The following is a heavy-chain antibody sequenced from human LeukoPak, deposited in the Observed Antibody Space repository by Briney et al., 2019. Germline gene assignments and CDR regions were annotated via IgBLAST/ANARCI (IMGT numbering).Heavy chain of an antibody. V-gene: IGHV3-74*01. CDR3: ARTSSGGSCYLDY. CDR2: INTDGTIT. Sequence: PGGSLRLSCAASGVTFSSSWMHWVRQAPGKGLVWVSRINTDGTITNYADSVKGRFTISRDNAKNSLYLQMNSLRAEDTAVYYCARTSSGGSCYLDYWGQGTLVTVSS. J-gene: IGHJ4*02. D-gene: IGHD2-15*01. CDR1: GVTFSSSW.